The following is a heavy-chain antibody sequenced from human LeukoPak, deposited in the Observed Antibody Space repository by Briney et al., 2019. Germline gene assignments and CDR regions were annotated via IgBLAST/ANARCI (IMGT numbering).Heavy chain of an antibody. V-gene: IGHV3-7*01. J-gene: IGHJ4*02. CDR1: GFLFSRYW. D-gene: IGHD1-14*01. CDR2: IKEDGSEK. Sequence: GXSLRLSCAASGFLFSRYWMSWVRQAPGKGLEWVANIKEDGSEKYYVESMKGRFTISRDNDKNSLYLQINSLRAEDTAVYYCARDSFETDIDYWGQGTLVTVSS. CDR3: ARDSFETDIDY.